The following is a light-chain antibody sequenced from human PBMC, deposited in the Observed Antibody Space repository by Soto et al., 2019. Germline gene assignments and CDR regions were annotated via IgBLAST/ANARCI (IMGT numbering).Light chain of an antibody. CDR2: GAS. CDR1: QSISSS. Sequence: EIVMTQSPATLSMSPGERATLSCWASQSISSSLAWYQQKPGQAPRLLIYGASTRAAGVPARFSGSGSGTEFTLTISRLEPEDFEVYYCQQHNRWPLTLGGGTKVDIK. CDR3: QQHNRWPLT. V-gene: IGKV3-15*01. J-gene: IGKJ4*01.